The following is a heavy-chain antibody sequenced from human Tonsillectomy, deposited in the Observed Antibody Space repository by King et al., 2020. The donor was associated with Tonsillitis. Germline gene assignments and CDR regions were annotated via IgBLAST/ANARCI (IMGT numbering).Heavy chain of an antibody. CDR1: GGSISSGSYY. CDR3: ARDPYEYYYDSSGYPLADY. V-gene: IGHV4-61*02. Sequence: VQLQESGPGLVKPSQTLSLTCTVSGGSISSGSYYWSWIRQPAGKGLEWIGRIYTSGSTNYNPSLKSRVTISVETSKNQFSLKLSSVTAADTAVYYCARDPYEYYYDSSGYPLADYWGQGTLVTVSS. D-gene: IGHD3-22*01. J-gene: IGHJ4*02. CDR2: IYTSGST.